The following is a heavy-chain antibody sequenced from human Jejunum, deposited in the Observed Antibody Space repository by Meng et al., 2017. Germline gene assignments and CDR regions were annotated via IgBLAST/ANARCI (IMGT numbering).Heavy chain of an antibody. J-gene: IGHJ4*02. V-gene: IGHV3-48*03. CDR3: ARDNYGAPARYDC. CDR2: ISRSGDII. Sequence: GESLKISCATSGFTFSSHAMDWVRQAPGKGLEWLSYISRSGDIIYYADSVKGRFTISRDNAKDSLYLQMNSLRVEDTAVYYCARDNYGAPARYDCWGQGTLVTVSS. CDR1: GFTFSSHA. D-gene: IGHD2-2*01.